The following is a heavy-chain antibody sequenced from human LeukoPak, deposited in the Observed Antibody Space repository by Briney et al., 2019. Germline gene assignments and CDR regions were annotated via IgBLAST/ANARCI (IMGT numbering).Heavy chain of an antibody. V-gene: IGHV4-39*07. CDR3: ARMVRGPNYYYYMDV. CDR2: IYSSGST. Sequence: SETLSLTCTVSGASISGSGYYWGWIRQPPGKGLEWIGSIYSSGSTYYNASLQSRVTISVDTSKNQFSLKLSSVTAADTAVYYCARMVRGPNYYYYMDVWGKGTTVTVSS. J-gene: IGHJ6*03. D-gene: IGHD3-10*01. CDR1: GASISGSGYY.